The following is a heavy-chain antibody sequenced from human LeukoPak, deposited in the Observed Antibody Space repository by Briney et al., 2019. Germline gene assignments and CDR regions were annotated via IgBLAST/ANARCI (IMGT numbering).Heavy chain of an antibody. Sequence: PGGSLRLSCAASGFTFDDYAMHWVRQAPEKGLEWVSYISSSSSTIYYADSVKGRFTVSRDNAKNSLYLQMNSLRDEDTAVYYCARDLGPNLYYYDNSGYFDYWGQGTLVTVSS. CDR1: GFTFDDYA. J-gene: IGHJ4*02. CDR3: ARDLGPNLYYYDNSGYFDY. CDR2: ISSSSSTI. D-gene: IGHD3-22*01. V-gene: IGHV3-48*02.